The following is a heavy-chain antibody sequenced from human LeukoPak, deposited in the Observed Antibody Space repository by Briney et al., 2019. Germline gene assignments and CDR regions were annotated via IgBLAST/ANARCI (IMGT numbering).Heavy chain of an antibody. CDR2: IKQDGSET. CDR3: AALIIGRPFDY. CDR1: GFTFSSYW. Sequence: PGGPLRLSCAASGFTFSSYWMSWVRQAPGRGLEYMASIKQDGSETYYVDSVKDRFTISRDNAKDSLDLQVNNLRAEDTAVYYCAALIIGRPFDYWGQGTLVIVSS. V-gene: IGHV3-7*03. J-gene: IGHJ4*02. D-gene: IGHD1-26*01.